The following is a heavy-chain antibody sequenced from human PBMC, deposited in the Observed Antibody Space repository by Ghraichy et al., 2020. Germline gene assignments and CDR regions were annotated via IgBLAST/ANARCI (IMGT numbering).Heavy chain of an antibody. CDR3: ARDLLRYSSSSPLHY. CDR2: IKQDGSEK. J-gene: IGHJ4*02. D-gene: IGHD6-6*01. Sequence: GVLRLSCAASGFTFSSYWMSWVRQAPGKGLEWVANIKQDGSEKYYVDSVKGRFTISRDNAKNSLYLQMNSLRAEDTAVYYCARDLLRYSSSSPLHYWGQGTLVTVSS. CDR1: GFTFSSYW. V-gene: IGHV3-7*03.